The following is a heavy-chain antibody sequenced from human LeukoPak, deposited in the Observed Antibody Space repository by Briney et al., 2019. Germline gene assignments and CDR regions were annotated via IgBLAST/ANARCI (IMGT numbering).Heavy chain of an antibody. CDR2: IYFSGST. V-gene: IGHV4-59*01. CDR3: ARAVISFGGVIAKGFDC. D-gene: IGHD3-16*02. Sequence: SETLSLTCTVPGGSISTYHWSWIRQPPGKGPEWIGYIYFSGSTDYSPSLKSRVTMSVDTSMNQFSLNLSSVTAADTAIYYCARAVISFGGVIAKGFDCWGQGTLVTVSS. CDR1: GGSISTYH. J-gene: IGHJ4*02.